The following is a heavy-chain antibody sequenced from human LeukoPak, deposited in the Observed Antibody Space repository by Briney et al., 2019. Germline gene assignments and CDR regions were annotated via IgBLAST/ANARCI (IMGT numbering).Heavy chain of an antibody. V-gene: IGHV1-18*01. CDR3: ASVLLLVAGTGNDY. CDR1: GYTFTSYG. D-gene: IGHD6-19*01. Sequence: GASVKVSCKASGYTFTSYGISWVRQAPGQGLEWMGWISAYNGNTNYAQKLQGRVTMTTDTSTSTAYMELRSLRSDDTAVYYCASVLLLVAGTGNDYWGQGTLVTVSS. CDR2: ISAYNGNT. J-gene: IGHJ4*02.